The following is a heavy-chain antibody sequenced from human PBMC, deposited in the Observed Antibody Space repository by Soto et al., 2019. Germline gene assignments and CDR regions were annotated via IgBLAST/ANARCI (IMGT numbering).Heavy chain of an antibody. Sequence: GGSLRLSCAASGFDFSSYAMSWVRQAPGEGLEWVSGISGSGDRAFYADSVKGRFTISRDSSKNTLYLQMNSLRAEDTAVYYCAKDRRISGSYPAFDHWGQGILVTVSS. CDR2: ISGSGDRA. D-gene: IGHD1-26*01. CDR1: GFDFSSYA. V-gene: IGHV3-23*01. J-gene: IGHJ4*02. CDR3: AKDRRISGSYPAFDH.